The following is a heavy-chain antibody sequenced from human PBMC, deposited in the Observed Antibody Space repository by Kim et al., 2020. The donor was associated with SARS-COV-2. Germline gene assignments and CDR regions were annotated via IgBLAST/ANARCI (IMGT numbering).Heavy chain of an antibody. D-gene: IGHD3-9*01. Sequence: WGSLRLSCAASGFTFSDYSMAWVRQAPGKGLEWVSSINGTGSVIYYADSLRGRFTISRDSAKRSLYLQISSLRAEDTAVYYCARPISFQILTGSGLDVWGPGTTVTVSS. CDR3: ARPISFQILTGSGLDV. CDR1: GFTFSDYS. V-gene: IGHV3-21*01. CDR2: INGTGSVI. J-gene: IGHJ6*02.